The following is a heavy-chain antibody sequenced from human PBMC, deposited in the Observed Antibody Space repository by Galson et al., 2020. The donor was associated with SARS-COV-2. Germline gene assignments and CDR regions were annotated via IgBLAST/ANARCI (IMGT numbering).Heavy chain of an antibody. CDR2: IRTKPNNYAT. J-gene: IGHJ4*02. CDR1: GFTFSGAA. D-gene: IGHD5-12*01. V-gene: IGHV3-73*01. Sequence: GGSLRLSCAASGFTFSGAAIHWVRQASGKGLEWVGRIRTKPNNYATSYAASVEGRFSISRDDSKNTAWLQMDSLKTEDTAVYYCTRQGRDGYILDYGGQGTLVTVSS. CDR3: TRQGRDGYILDY.